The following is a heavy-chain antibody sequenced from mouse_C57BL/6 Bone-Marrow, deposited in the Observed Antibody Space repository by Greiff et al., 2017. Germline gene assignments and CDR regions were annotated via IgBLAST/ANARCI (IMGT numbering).Heavy chain of an antibody. Sequence: EVHLVESGGGLVKPGGSLKLSCAASGFTFSSYAMSWVRQTPETRLEWVATISDGGSYTYYPDNGKGRFTISRDNAKNNLYLQMSHLKSEDTAMYDCARVGLVLDYGGQGTTLTVSS. CDR3: ARVGLVLDY. J-gene: IGHJ2*01. CDR2: ISDGGSYT. D-gene: IGHD1-1*01. V-gene: IGHV5-4*01. CDR1: GFTFSSYA.